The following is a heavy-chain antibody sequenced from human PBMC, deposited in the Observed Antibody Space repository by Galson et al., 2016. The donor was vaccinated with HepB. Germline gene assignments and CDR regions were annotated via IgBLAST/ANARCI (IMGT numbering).Heavy chain of an antibody. Sequence: SVKVSCKASGDSFGGSVISWVRQAPGQGLEWMGKISPTFGTTKYAQKFHGRVAITADESTSTVYIQLDSLRSEDTAMYYCARGTTAIEYYFEYWGQGTLVTVSS. CDR3: ARGTTAIEYYFEY. V-gene: IGHV1-69*13. D-gene: IGHD4-17*01. CDR2: ISPTFGTT. CDR1: GDSFGGSV. J-gene: IGHJ4*02.